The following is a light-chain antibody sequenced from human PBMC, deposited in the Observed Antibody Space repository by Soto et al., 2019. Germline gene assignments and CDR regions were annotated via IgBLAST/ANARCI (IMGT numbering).Light chain of an antibody. CDR2: EVT. CDR3: GSYTSSGTRV. J-gene: IGLJ3*02. V-gene: IGLV2-14*01. CDR1: SSDVGAYDY. Sequence: QSALTQPASVSGSPGQSITIYCTATSSDVGAYDYVSWYQQHPGKAPKLMIYEVTNRPSGVSDRFSGSKSGNTASLTISGLQAEDEADYYCGSYTSSGTRVFGGGTKLTVL.